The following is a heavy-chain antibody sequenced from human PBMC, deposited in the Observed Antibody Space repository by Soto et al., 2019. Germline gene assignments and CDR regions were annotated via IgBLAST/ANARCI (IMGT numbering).Heavy chain of an antibody. D-gene: IGHD2-2*01. J-gene: IGHJ3*02. Sequence: ASVKDSCKASGYTLTSYYIPWVRQAPGQGLEWRGIINPSGDSTSYAQKFQGRVTMTRDTSTSTVYMELSSLRSEDTAVYYCARDPTTDIVVVPAAVASDAFDIWGQGTMVTVSS. CDR3: ARDPTTDIVVVPAAVASDAFDI. CDR1: GYTLTSYY. CDR2: INPSGDST. V-gene: IGHV1-46*03.